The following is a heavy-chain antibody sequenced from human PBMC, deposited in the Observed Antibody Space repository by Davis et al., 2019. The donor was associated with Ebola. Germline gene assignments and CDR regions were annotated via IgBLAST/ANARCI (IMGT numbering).Heavy chain of an antibody. CDR2: IYPGDSDT. CDR3: ARSSWNYGSHFDY. CDR1: GYTFANYW. J-gene: IGHJ4*02. V-gene: IGHV5-51*01. D-gene: IGHD1-7*01. Sequence: GESLKISCKGSGYTFANYWIAWVRQMPGKGLEYMGIIYPGDSDTKYSPSFQGQVTISVDKSIRTAYLQWSSLKASDTAMYYCARSSWNYGSHFDYWGQGTLVTVSS.